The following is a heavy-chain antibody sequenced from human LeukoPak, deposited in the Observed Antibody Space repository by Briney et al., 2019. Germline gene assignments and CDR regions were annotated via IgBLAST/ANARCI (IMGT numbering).Heavy chain of an antibody. CDR3: AKDMGTPSLYYYDSSGWGLDY. V-gene: IGHV3-43D*03. J-gene: IGHJ4*02. D-gene: IGHD3-22*01. CDR2: ISWDGGST. Sequence: PGGSLRLSCAASGFTFDDYAMHWVRQAPGKGLEWVSLISWDGGSTYYADSVKGRFTISRDNSKNSLYLQMNSLRAEDTALYYCAKDMGTPSLYYYDSSGWGLDYWGQGTLVTVSS. CDR1: GFTFDDYA.